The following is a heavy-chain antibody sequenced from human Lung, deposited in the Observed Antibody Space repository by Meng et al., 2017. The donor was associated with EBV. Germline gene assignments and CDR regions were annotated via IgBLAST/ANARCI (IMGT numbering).Heavy chain of an antibody. CDR3: ARGPSGSYYPSFDY. V-gene: IGHV4-31*03. J-gene: IGHJ4*02. D-gene: IGHD1-26*01. CDR2: IYYSGSA. Sequence: QVPVQESGRGLVKPSQTLSLTCPVSGGSISSGGYYWSWIRQHPGKGLEWIGNIYYSGSAYYNPSLKSRVTISVDTSKNHFSLKLSSVTAADTAVYYCARGPSGSYYPSFDYWGQGTLVTVSS. CDR1: GGSISSGGYY.